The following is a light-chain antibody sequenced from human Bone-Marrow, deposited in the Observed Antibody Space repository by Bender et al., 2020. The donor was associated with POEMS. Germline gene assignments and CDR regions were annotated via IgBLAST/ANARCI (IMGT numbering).Light chain of an antibody. CDR1: GSDVGGYNL. J-gene: IGLJ2*01. CDR3: SSYTSSSTLVV. V-gene: IGLV2-14*02. Sequence: SALTQPASVSGSPGQSITISCTGTGSDVGGYNLISWYQQYLGKAPKIIMYDVDKRPSGVSHRFSGSKSGNTASLTISGLQAEDEADYYCSSYTSSSTLVVFGGGTKLTVL. CDR2: DVD.